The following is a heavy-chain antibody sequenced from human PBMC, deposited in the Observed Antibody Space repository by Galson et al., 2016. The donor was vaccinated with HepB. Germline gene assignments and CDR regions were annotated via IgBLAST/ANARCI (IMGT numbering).Heavy chain of an antibody. CDR3: ARGWGFFDY. Sequence: SLRLSCAASGVIFSGYGMNWVRQAPGKGLEWVSSISSGSDFIYYADSVKGRFTISRDNAKNSLYLQMNSLRAEDTAGYYCARGWGFFDYWGQGTLVTVSS. D-gene: IGHD3-16*01. V-gene: IGHV3-21*01. CDR2: ISSGSDFI. CDR1: GVIFSGYG. J-gene: IGHJ4*02.